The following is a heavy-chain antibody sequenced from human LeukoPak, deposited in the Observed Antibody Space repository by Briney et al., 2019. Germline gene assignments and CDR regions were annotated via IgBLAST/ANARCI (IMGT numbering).Heavy chain of an antibody. Sequence: GGSLRLSCAASGFTFSSYWMNWVRQAPGKGLEWVAKIKKDGSEKYYVDSVKGRFTISRDNAKNTLYLQMNSLRAEDTAVYYCARVGGDTAMVSWGQGTLVTVSS. J-gene: IGHJ5*02. CDR1: GFTFSSYW. CDR3: ARVGGDTAMVS. CDR2: IKKDGSEK. D-gene: IGHD5-18*01. V-gene: IGHV3-7*01.